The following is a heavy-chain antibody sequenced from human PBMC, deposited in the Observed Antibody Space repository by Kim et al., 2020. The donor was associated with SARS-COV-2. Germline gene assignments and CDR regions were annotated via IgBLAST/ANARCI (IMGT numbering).Heavy chain of an antibody. V-gene: IGHV1-69*01. J-gene: IGHJ2*01. D-gene: IGHD3-10*01. CDR3: ARPRITMVRGVYWYFDL. Sequence: FQGRVTITADEATSTAYLELSSLRSEDTAVYYCARPRITMVRGVYWYFDLWGRGTLVTVSS.